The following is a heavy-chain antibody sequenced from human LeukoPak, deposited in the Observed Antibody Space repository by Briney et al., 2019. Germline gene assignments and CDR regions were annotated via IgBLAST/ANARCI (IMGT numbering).Heavy chain of an antibody. CDR2: ISYSSSYI. CDR3: ARGHYDILTRIDY. Sequence: GGSLRVSCAASGFTFNNYSMNWVRQAPGKGLEWVSSISYSSSYIYYGDSVKGRFTISRDNAKNSLYLQMNSLRVEDTAVYYCARGHYDILTRIDYWGQGTLVTVSS. J-gene: IGHJ4*02. D-gene: IGHD3-9*01. CDR1: GFTFNNYS. V-gene: IGHV3-21*01.